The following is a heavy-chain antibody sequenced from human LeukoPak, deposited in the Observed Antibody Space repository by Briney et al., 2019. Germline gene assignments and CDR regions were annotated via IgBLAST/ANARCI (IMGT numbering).Heavy chain of an antibody. V-gene: IGHV1-18*01. CDR2: ISAYNGNT. D-gene: IGHD6-13*01. Sequence: ASVKVSCKASGYTFTSYGISWVRQAPGQGLEWMGWISAYNGNTNYAQKFQGRVTITADESTSTAYMELSSLRSEDTAVYYCAREWSYSSSWTLFDYWGQGTLVTVSS. CDR3: AREWSYSSSWTLFDY. J-gene: IGHJ4*02. CDR1: GYTFTSYG.